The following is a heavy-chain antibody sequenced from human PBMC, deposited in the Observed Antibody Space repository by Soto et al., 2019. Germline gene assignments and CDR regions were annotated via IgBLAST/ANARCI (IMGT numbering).Heavy chain of an antibody. D-gene: IGHD3-16*02. Sequence: ASVKVSCKASGYTFSSYAMHWVRQTIGQGLEFMGWMNPSGSNTGYAQKFQGRATFTWNTPTSTAYMDLSGLRSEDTAVYYCARYRTKVPVAFDVWGQGTMVTV. CDR3: ARYRTKVPVAFDV. J-gene: IGHJ3*01. V-gene: IGHV1-8*02. CDR1: GYTFSSYA. CDR2: MNPSGSNT.